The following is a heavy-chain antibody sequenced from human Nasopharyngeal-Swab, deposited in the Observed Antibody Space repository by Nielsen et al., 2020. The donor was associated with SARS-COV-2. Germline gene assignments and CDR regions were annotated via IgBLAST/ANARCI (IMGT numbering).Heavy chain of an antibody. V-gene: IGHV4-59*08. D-gene: IGHD5-18*01. CDR3: ARRGKDSYGYHYYYMDV. J-gene: IGHJ6*03. CDR2: IYSNGGT. CDR1: GGSISDYH. Sequence: SETLSLTYSVSGGSISDYHWSWIRQPPGKGLEWIGYIYSNGGTNYNPSFKSRLTTSVDTSKNQFSLKLSSVTAEDTAVYYCARRGKDSYGYHYYYMDVWGKGATVTVSS.